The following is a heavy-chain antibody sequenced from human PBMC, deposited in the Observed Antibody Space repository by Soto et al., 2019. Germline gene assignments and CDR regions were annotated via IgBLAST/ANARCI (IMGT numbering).Heavy chain of an antibody. CDR3: ALRSMAVVPEY. CDR1: GDSISSYY. Sequence: QVQLQESGPGLVKPSETLSLTCAVSGDSISSYYCMWIRQPPGKGLESIGYLYYGRSANYNPSLKSRVTLSVDTSTHQCSLTLSSMTAADTAVYYCALRSMAVVPEYWGQGTLVTVSP. V-gene: IGHV4-59*01. CDR2: LYYGRSA. D-gene: IGHD3-22*01. J-gene: IGHJ4*02.